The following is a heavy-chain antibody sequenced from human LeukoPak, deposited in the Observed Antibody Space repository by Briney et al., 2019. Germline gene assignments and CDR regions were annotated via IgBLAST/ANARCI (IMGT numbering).Heavy chain of an antibody. CDR3: ARARYCSGGNCYRSFDY. V-gene: IGHV3-48*03. J-gene: IGHJ4*02. D-gene: IGHD2-15*01. CDR2: ISSNEITM. CDR1: GFTFSTYE. Sequence: GGSLRLSCAASGFTFSTYEMNWVRQAPGKGLEGVSYISSNEITMYYADSVKGRFTTSRDNAKNSLYLQMNSLRAEDTAVYYCARARYCSGGNCYRSFDYWGQGTLVTVSS.